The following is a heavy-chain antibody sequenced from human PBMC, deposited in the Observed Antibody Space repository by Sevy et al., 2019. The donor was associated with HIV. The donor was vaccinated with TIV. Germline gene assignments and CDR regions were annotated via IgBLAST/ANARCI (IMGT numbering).Heavy chain of an antibody. Sequence: GGSLRLSCAASGFTFDTYWMGWVRQAPGRGLEWVASIDPRGNERDNLDSLKGRFTISRDNAKNSLYLQMHSLKAGDTALYYCVRVLWDVLAVPAATPSPWLDSWGQGTLVTVS. J-gene: IGHJ5*01. CDR1: GFTFDTYW. D-gene: IGHD1-26*01. CDR2: IDPRGNER. CDR3: VRVLWDVLAVPAATPSPWLDS. V-gene: IGHV3-7*01.